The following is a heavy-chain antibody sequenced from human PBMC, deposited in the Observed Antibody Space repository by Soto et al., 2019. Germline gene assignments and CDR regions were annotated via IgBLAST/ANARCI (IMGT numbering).Heavy chain of an antibody. J-gene: IGHJ4*02. Sequence: PSETLSLTCTVSGGSISSYHWSWIRQSAGKGLEWIGRIYTSGNTHYNPSLKSRVTVSIDTSKNQFFLTENSMTAADSAVYYCARESGDNWDYEAYWGQGTPVTVSS. D-gene: IGHD1-7*01. CDR1: GGSISSYH. V-gene: IGHV4-4*07. CDR2: IYTSGNT. CDR3: ARESGDNWDYEAY.